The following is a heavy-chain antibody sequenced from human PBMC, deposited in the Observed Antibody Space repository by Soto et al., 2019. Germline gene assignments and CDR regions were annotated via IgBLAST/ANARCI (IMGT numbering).Heavy chain of an antibody. D-gene: IGHD1-26*01. CDR3: ARVESLVGGKGRVRDC. Sequence: QVQLVQSGAEVKKPGSSVKVSCKASGGTFSSYTISWVRQAPGQGLEWMGRIIPILGIANYAQKFQGRVRITXXQXTXXAYMELSSLRSEDTDVYYCARVESLVGGKGRVRDCWGQGTLVTVSS. J-gene: IGHJ4*02. CDR2: IIPILGIA. CDR1: GGTFSSYT. V-gene: IGHV1-69*02.